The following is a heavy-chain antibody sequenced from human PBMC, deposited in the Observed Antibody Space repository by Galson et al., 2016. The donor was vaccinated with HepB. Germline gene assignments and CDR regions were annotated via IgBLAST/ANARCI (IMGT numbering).Heavy chain of an antibody. CDR3: ARDGESGSYDA. CDR1: GFTISSNY. Sequence: SLRLSCAASGFTISSNYMSWVRQTPGKGLEWISVLYSSGSTYYADSVRGRFTISRDNSKNTLYLQMDSLRVNDTAMYYCARDGESGSYDAWSQGTLVTVSS. CDR2: LYSSGST. D-gene: IGHD1-26*01. V-gene: IGHV3-53*01. J-gene: IGHJ5*02.